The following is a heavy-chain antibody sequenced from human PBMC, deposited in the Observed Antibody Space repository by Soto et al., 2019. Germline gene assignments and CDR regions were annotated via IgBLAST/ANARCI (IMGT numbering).Heavy chain of an antibody. D-gene: IGHD3-22*01. Sequence: SETLSLTCAVYGGSFSGYYWSWIRQPPGKGLEWIGEINHSGSTNYNPSLKSRVTISVDTSKNQFSLKLSSVTAADTAVYYCAREKSRYYYDSSGYYLDYWGQGTLVTVSS. CDR2: INHSGST. CDR1: GGSFSGYY. J-gene: IGHJ4*02. V-gene: IGHV4-34*01. CDR3: AREKSRYYYDSSGYYLDY.